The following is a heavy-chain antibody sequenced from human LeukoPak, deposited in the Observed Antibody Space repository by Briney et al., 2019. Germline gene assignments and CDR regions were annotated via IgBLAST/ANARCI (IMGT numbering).Heavy chain of an antibody. Sequence: PGGSLRLSCEASGFTFSTYGMRWVRQAPGKGLEWVALISYDGSNKYYGDSVKGRFTTPRDNSKNTLYLQWNSLRAEDTAVYYCANGGGFSGSYHYFYYWGQGTLVAVSS. J-gene: IGHJ4*02. CDR1: GFTFSTYG. V-gene: IGHV3-30*18. D-gene: IGHD3-10*01. CDR3: ANGGGFSGSYHYFYY. CDR2: ISYDGSNK.